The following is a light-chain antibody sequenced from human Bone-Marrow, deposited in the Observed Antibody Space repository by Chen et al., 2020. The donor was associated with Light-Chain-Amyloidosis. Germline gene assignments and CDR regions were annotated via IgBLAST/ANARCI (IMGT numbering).Light chain of an antibody. Sequence: EIVLTLSPGTLSLSPGERATLSCRASQSVSSTYLAWYQQKPGQGPRLLIYGASTRATGIPDRCSGSGSGTDFTLTISRLEPEDFAVYYCHLYGRSPPCTFGQGTKLEIK. CDR1: QSVSSTY. CDR2: GAS. J-gene: IGKJ2*02. V-gene: IGKV3-20*01. CDR3: HLYGRSPPCT.